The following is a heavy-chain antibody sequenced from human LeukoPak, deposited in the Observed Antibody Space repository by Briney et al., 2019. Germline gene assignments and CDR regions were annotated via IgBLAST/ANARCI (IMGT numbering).Heavy chain of an antibody. V-gene: IGHV1-69*05. CDR1: GGTFISYA. J-gene: IGHJ6*03. CDR3: ARNLQHYYYYYMDV. CDR2: IIPIFGTA. D-gene: IGHD4-11*01. Sequence: SVKVSFKASGGTFISYAISWVRQAPGQGLEWMGGIIPIFGTANYAQKFQGRVTITTDESTSTAYMELSSLRSEDTAVYYCARNLQHYYYYYMDVWGKGTTVTVSS.